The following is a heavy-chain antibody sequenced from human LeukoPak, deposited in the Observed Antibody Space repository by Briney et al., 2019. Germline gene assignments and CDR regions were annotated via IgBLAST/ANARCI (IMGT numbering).Heavy chain of an antibody. CDR2: INHSGST. D-gene: IGHD5-12*01. CDR1: GFTFGDYA. CDR3: ARRSNYTGWLTYFDY. V-gene: IGHV4-34*01. Sequence: GSLRLSCTASGFTFGDYAMSWIRQPPGKGLEWIGEINHSGSTNYNPSLKSRVTISVDTSKNQFSLKLSSVTAADTAVYYCARRSNYTGWLTYFDYWGQGTLVTVSS. J-gene: IGHJ4*02.